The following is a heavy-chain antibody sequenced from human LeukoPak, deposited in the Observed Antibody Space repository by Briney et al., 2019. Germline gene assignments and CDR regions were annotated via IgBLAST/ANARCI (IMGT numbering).Heavy chain of an antibody. Sequence: GASVKVSCKASGYTFTSYGISWVRQAPGQGLEWMGWINPNSGGTNYAQKFHGRVTMTRDTSISTAYMELSRLRSDDTAVYYCATYYDSSGYYENLDAFDIWGQGTMVTVSS. V-gene: IGHV1-2*02. D-gene: IGHD3-22*01. CDR1: GYTFTSYG. J-gene: IGHJ3*02. CDR2: INPNSGGT. CDR3: ATYYDSSGYYENLDAFDI.